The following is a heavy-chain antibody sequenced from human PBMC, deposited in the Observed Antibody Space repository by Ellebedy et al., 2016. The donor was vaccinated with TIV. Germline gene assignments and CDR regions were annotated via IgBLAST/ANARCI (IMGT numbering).Heavy chain of an antibody. CDR2: FYTVGRT. CDR1: GFSVGTTH. Sequence: PGGSLRLSCAVPGFSVGTTHMNWVRQAPGKGLEWVSDFYTVGRTFYHDSVKGRFTISRDNSKNSLYLQMNSLTVEDTAVYYCAREPVPTWAFDYWGQGTLVTVSS. CDR3: AREPVPTWAFDY. J-gene: IGHJ4*02. D-gene: IGHD2-2*01. V-gene: IGHV3-66*01.